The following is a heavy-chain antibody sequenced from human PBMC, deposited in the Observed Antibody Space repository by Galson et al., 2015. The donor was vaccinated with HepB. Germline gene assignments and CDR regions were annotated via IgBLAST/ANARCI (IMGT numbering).Heavy chain of an antibody. CDR2: INPSGGST. J-gene: IGHJ4*02. CDR3: ALLVATTVFDY. D-gene: IGHD5-12*01. CDR1: GYTFTSYY. V-gene: IGHV1-46*01. Sequence: SVKVSCKASGYTFTSYYMHWVRQAPGQGLEWMGIINPSGGSTSYAQKFQGRVTMTRDTSTSTVYMELSSLRSEDTAVYYCALLVATTVFDYWGQGTLVTVSS.